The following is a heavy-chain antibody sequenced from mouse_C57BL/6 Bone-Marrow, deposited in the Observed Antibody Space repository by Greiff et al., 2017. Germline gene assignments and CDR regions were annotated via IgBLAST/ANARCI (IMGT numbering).Heavy chain of an antibody. CDR3: ARPSSRIYWCFDF. Sequence: VQLQQPGAELVKPGASVKMSCKASGYTFTSYWITWVKQRPGQGLEWIGDIYPGSGRTNYNEKFKSKATLTVDTSSSTAYMQLSSLTSEDSEVSYCARPSSRIYWCFDFWGTGTTVTVSS. J-gene: IGHJ1*03. CDR2: IYPGSGRT. V-gene: IGHV1-55*01. D-gene: IGHD6-1*01. CDR1: GYTFTSYW.